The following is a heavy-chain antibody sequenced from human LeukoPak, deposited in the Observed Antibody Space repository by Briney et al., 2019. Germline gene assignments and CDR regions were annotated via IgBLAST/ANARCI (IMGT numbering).Heavy chain of an antibody. D-gene: IGHD5-18*01. CDR2: INHSGST. CDR3: ARGGYTYGYGY. CDR1: GGSFSDSY. J-gene: IGHJ4*02. Sequence: PSETLSPTCAVYGGSFSDSYWSWIRQPPGKGLEWIGEINHSGSTNFNPSLKSRVTISVDTSKNQFSLKLSSVTAADTAVYYCARGGYTYGYGYWGQGTLVTVSS. V-gene: IGHV4-34*01.